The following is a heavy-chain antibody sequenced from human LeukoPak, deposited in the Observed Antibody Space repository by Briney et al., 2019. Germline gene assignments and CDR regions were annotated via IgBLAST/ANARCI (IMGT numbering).Heavy chain of an antibody. Sequence: ASVKVSCKASGGTFSSYAISWVRQAPGQGLGWMGGIIPIFGTANYAQKFQGRVTITADESTSTAYMELSSLRSEDTAVYYCARGRNYDFWSGYSNFHYYYYGMDVWGQGTTVTVSS. D-gene: IGHD3-3*01. CDR3: ARGRNYDFWSGYSNFHYYYYGMDV. J-gene: IGHJ6*02. V-gene: IGHV1-69*13. CDR2: IIPIFGTA. CDR1: GGTFSSYA.